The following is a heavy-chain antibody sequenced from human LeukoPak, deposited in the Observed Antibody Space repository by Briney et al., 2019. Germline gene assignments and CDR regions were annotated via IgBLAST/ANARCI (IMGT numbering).Heavy chain of an antibody. J-gene: IGHJ5*02. CDR2: TYYRSTWYN. Sequence: SQTLSLTCAISGDSVSSNSVTWNWIRQSPSRGLEWLGRTYYRSTWYNDYAVSVRGRITVNPDTSKNQFSLHLNSVTPEDTAVYYCARRLTQYNCFDPWGQGILVTVSS. CDR3: ARRLTQYNCFDP. V-gene: IGHV6-1*01. D-gene: IGHD2-21*02. CDR1: GDSVSSNSVT.